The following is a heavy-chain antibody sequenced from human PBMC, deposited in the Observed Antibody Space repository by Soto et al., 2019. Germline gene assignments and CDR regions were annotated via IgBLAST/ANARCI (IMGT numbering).Heavy chain of an antibody. CDR3: ARAKSPAAAGRFDP. Sequence: PSGTLSLTCAVSGGSISSYDWSWIRQPAGKGLEWIGRIYTSGSTNYNPSLKSRVTMSVDTSKNQFPLKLSSVTAADTAVYYCARAKSPAAAGRFDPWGQGTLVTVSS. CDR2: IYTSGST. J-gene: IGHJ5*02. D-gene: IGHD6-13*01. V-gene: IGHV4-4*07. CDR1: GGSISSYD.